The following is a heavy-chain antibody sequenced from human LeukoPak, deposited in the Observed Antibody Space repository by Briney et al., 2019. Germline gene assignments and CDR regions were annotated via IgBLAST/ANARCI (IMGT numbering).Heavy chain of an antibody. CDR1: GFTFSSYW. Sequence: QPGGSLRHSCAASGFTFSSYWMSCVPQAPGKGLEWVANIKQDGSEKYYADSVKRRFTISRDNAKNSLYLQMNSLRAEDTAVYYCARALPYGDPRFDYWGQGTLVTVSS. V-gene: IGHV3-7*05. CDR2: IKQDGSEK. J-gene: IGHJ4*02. D-gene: IGHD4-17*01. CDR3: ARALPYGDPRFDY.